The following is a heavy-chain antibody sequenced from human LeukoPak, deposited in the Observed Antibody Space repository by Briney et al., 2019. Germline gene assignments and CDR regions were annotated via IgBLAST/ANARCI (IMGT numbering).Heavy chain of an antibody. V-gene: IGHV1-69*05. D-gene: IGHD3-22*01. CDR1: GGTFSSYA. CDR2: IIPIFGTA. Sequence: SVKVSCKASGGTFSSYAISWVRQAPGQGLEWMGGIIPIFGTANYAQKFQGRVTITRDTSASRAYMELSSLRSEDTAVYYCAGTYYYDSSGYYPAFDYWGQGTLVTVSS. J-gene: IGHJ4*02. CDR3: AGTYYYDSSGYYPAFDY.